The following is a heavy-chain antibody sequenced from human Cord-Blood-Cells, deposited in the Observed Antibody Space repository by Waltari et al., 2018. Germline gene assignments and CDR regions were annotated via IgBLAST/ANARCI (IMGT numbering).Heavy chain of an antibody. Sequence: QVQLVQSGAEVKKPGASVTVSCKASGYTFTSSDINWVRQATGQGLEWMGWMDPNRGNPGYAKKFQGRVTITRNTSISTAYMELSSLRSEDTAVYYCAHELDDAFDIWGQGTMVTVSS. J-gene: IGHJ3*02. CDR2: MDPNRGNP. CDR3: AHELDDAFDI. V-gene: IGHV1-8*03. CDR1: GYTFTSSD. D-gene: IGHD1-1*01.